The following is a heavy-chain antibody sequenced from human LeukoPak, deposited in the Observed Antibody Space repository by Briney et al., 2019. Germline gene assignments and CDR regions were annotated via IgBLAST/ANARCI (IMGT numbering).Heavy chain of an antibody. Sequence: ASVKVSCKASGYTFTSYDINWVRQATGQGLEWMGWMNPNSGNTGYAQKFQGRVTMTRDTSISTAYMELSRLRSDDTAVYYCARESVIIAAAGKGFDYWGQGTLVTVSS. D-gene: IGHD6-13*01. CDR1: GYTFTSYD. J-gene: IGHJ4*02. CDR2: MNPNSGNT. CDR3: ARESVIIAAAGKGFDY. V-gene: IGHV1-8*01.